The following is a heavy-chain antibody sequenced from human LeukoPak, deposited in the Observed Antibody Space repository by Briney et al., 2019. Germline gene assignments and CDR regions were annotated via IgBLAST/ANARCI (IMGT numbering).Heavy chain of an antibody. J-gene: IGHJ4*02. V-gene: IGHV3-23*01. CDR1: GFTFSKHG. Sequence: GGSLRLSCAASGFTFSKHGMHWVRQAPGKGLEWVSGISTSGDITYYADSVKGRFTISTDNSKNTLYLEVISLTAEDTAVYYCAKDDAWLRFGEWSQGTLVTVSS. CDR2: ISTSGDIT. D-gene: IGHD3-10*01. CDR3: AKDDAWLRFGE.